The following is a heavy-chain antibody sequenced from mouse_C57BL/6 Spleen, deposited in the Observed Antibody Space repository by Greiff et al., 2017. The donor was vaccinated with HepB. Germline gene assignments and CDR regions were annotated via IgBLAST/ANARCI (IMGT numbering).Heavy chain of an antibody. J-gene: IGHJ1*03. CDR3: ASVNCGNYVYFDV. Sequence: VQLQQPGAELVKPGASVKLSCKASGYTFTSYWMQWVKQRPGQGLEWIGKIDPSDSDTNYNQKFKGKATLTVDTSSSTAYMQLSSLTSEDSAVYYYASVNCGNYVYFDVWGTGTTVTVSS. V-gene: IGHV1-50*01. CDR1: GYTFTSYW. CDR2: IDPSDSDT. D-gene: IGHD2-1*01.